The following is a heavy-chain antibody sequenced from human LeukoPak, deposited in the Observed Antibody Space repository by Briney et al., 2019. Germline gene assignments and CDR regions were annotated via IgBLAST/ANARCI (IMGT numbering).Heavy chain of an antibody. CDR3: ARVSPVTTDAFDI. V-gene: IGHV4-59*01. J-gene: IGHJ3*02. Sequence: SETLSLTCTVSGGSISSYYWSWIRQPPGKGLEWIGYIYYSGSTNYNPSLKSRVTISVDTSKNKFSLKLSSVTAADTAVYYCARVSPVTTDAFDIWGQGTMVTVSS. CDR2: IYYSGST. D-gene: IGHD4-17*01. CDR1: GGSISSYY.